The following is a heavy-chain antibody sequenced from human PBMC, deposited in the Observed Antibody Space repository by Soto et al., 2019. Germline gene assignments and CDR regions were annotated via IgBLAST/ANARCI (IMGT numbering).Heavy chain of an antibody. Sequence: QVQLVQSRAEVRKPGASVRVTCQASGYNFDSYGLNWVRQAPGQGPQWMGWISTYTGNTDIAPRFQGRLILTTDTSPSTAYMELRSLRSDDTAVYYCVSDVLVESGSFGGHWGQGTLVTVSS. D-gene: IGHD3-16*01. J-gene: IGHJ4*02. V-gene: IGHV1-18*04. CDR2: ISTYTGNT. CDR1: GYNFDSYG. CDR3: VSDVLVESGSFGGH.